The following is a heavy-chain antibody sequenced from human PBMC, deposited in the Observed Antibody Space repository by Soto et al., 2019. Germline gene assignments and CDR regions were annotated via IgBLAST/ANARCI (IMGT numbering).Heavy chain of an antibody. Sequence: PSETLSLTCTVSGDSITSGTFYWNWIRQYPGKGLEWIGYMYYSGSTYYNPSLKSRVSISRDTSKNQFSLSLSSVTDADTAVYYCARDHSLGGYSYGKFDCWGQGTLVTVSS. CDR2: MYYSGST. CDR1: GDSITSGTFY. V-gene: IGHV4-31*02. J-gene: IGHJ4*02. D-gene: IGHD5-18*01. CDR3: ARDHSLGGYSYGKFDC.